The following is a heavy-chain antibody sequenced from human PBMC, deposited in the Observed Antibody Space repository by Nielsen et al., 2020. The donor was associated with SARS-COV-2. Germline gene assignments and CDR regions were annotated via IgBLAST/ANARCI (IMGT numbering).Heavy chain of an antibody. Sequence: ASVKVSCKASGYTATDYFVHWVRQAPGQGLEWMGRISPNRGATNYAQTFQGRVIMTRDTSTATAYIELSRLTSDDTAVYYCATEVNQGGMDVWGQGTTVIVS. CDR2: ISPNRGAT. V-gene: IGHV1-2*06. CDR3: ATEVNQGGMDV. CDR1: GYTATDYF. J-gene: IGHJ6*02. D-gene: IGHD1-14*01.